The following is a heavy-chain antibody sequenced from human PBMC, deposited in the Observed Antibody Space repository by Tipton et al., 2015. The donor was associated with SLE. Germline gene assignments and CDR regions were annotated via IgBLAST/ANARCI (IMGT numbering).Heavy chain of an antibody. CDR1: GFTFSTYW. CDR2: IYSDGSST. V-gene: IGHV3-74*01. CDR3: ARGTTWSGY. J-gene: IGHJ4*02. Sequence: GSLRLSCAASGFTFSTYWMHWVRQGPGKGLVWVSRIYSDGSSTNYADSVKGRFTISRDNAKNSLFLQMNSLRVEDTAVYYCARGTTWSGYWGQGTLVTVSS. D-gene: IGHD1-14*01.